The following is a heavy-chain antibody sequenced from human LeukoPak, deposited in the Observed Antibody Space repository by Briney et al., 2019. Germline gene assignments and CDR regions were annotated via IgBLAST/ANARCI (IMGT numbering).Heavy chain of an antibody. CDR3: ARTLRGYCSGGSCYSPVYYYYYMDV. Sequence: PSETLSLTCTVSGGSISSSSYYWSWIRQPPGKGLEWIGEINHSGSTNYNPSLKSRVTISVDTSKNQFSLKLSSVTAADTAVYYCARTLRGYCSGGSCYSPVYYYYYMDVWGKGTTVTVSS. CDR2: INHSGST. J-gene: IGHJ6*03. V-gene: IGHV4-39*07. D-gene: IGHD2-15*01. CDR1: GGSISSSSYY.